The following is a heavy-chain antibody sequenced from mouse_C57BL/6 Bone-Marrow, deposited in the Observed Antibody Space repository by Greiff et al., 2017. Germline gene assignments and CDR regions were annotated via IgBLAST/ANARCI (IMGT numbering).Heavy chain of an antibody. Sequence: VQLQQSGPELVKPGASVKISCKASGYSFTGYYMNWVKQSPEKSLEWIGEINPSTGCTTYNQKFKAKATLTVDKSSSTAYMQLKSLTSEDSAVYYCARRDWDWFAYWGQGTLVTVSA. CDR3: ARRDWDWFAY. J-gene: IGHJ3*01. D-gene: IGHD4-1*01. CDR1: GYSFTGYY. CDR2: INPSTGCT. V-gene: IGHV1-42*01.